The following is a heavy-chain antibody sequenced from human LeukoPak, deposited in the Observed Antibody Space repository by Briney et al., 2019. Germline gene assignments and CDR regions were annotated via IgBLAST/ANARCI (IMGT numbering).Heavy chain of an antibody. D-gene: IGHD6-13*01. J-gene: IGHJ4*02. CDR2: FDPEDGET. CDR1: GYTLTELS. V-gene: IGHV1-24*01. Sequence: ASVKVSCKVSGYTLTELSMHWVRQAPGKGLEWMGGFDPEDGETIYAQKFQGRVTMTEDTSTDTANMELSSLRSEDTAVYYCATDLGIPPQPTLARNYWGQGTLVTVSS. CDR3: ATDLGIPPQPTLARNY.